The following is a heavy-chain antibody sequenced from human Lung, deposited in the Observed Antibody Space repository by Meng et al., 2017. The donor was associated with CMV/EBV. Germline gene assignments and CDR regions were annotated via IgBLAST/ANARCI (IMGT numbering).Heavy chain of an antibody. CDR2: IYAGGRSA. CDR3: AKDSTYSA. D-gene: IGHD6-13*01. CDR1: GFTFSNYA. J-gene: IGHJ5*02. Sequence: GGSLRLYCAASGFTFSNYAMSWVRQAPGKGLEWVAVIYAGGRSAYYAESVKGRFTIFRNGSKNTVYLEMNSLRAEDTAVYYCAKDSTYSAWGQGTLVTVSS. V-gene: IGHV3-23*03.